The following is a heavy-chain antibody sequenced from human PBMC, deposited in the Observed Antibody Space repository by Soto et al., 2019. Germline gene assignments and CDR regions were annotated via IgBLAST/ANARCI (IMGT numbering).Heavy chain of an antibody. CDR3: VRLVGNSWLDH. CDR1: GDNFSINIAV. D-gene: IGHD3-9*01. J-gene: IGHJ4*02. Sequence: SQTLSLTCAISGDNFSINIAVWNWIRQSPSRGLEWLGRTYYRSQWHYEYAVFVQSRISIDPDTSKNQFSLQLNSVTPEDTAVYYCVRLVGNSWLDHWGQGTLVTVSS. CDR2: TYYRSQWHY. V-gene: IGHV6-1*01.